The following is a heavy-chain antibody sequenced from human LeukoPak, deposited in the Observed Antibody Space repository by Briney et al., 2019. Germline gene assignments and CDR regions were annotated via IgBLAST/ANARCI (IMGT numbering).Heavy chain of an antibody. Sequence: SETLSLTCTVSGGSISSYYWSWIRQPPGKGLEWIGYIYYSGSTNSNPSLKSRVTMSVDTSKNQCSLKVSSVTAADTAVYYCARVSGYSSGWYAPRYWGQGTLVTVSS. CDR3: ARVSGYSSGWYAPRY. V-gene: IGHV4-59*12. CDR2: IYYSGST. CDR1: GGSISSYY. J-gene: IGHJ4*02. D-gene: IGHD6-19*01.